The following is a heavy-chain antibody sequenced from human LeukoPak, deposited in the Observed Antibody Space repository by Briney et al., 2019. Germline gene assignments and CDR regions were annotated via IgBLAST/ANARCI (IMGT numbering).Heavy chain of an antibody. CDR2: IISSSSYI. V-gene: IGHV3-21*01. D-gene: IGHD3-3*01. CDR3: ARVWAHRGYYTSHDAFDI. Sequence: GGSLRLSCADSGFTFSSYSMNWVRQAPGKGLECGSSIISSSSYIHYADSVKGRFTTSRDNAKNSLYLQMNSLRAEDTAVYYFARVWAHRGYYTSHDAFDIWGQGTMVTVSS. CDR1: GFTFSSYS. J-gene: IGHJ3*02.